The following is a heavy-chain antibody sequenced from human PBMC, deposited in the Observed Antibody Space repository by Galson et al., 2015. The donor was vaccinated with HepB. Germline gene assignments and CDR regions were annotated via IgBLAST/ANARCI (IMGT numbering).Heavy chain of an antibody. Sequence: SLRLSCAASGFTFSSYSMNWVRQAPGKGLEWVSYISGSSSSIYYADSVKGRFATSRDNAKKSLSLQMDSLRAEDTAVYYCARDVGEFYYYGMDVWGQGTTVTISS. D-gene: IGHD3-16*01. CDR2: ISGSSSSI. J-gene: IGHJ6*02. V-gene: IGHV3-48*04. CDR3: ARDVGEFYYYGMDV. CDR1: GFTFSSYS.